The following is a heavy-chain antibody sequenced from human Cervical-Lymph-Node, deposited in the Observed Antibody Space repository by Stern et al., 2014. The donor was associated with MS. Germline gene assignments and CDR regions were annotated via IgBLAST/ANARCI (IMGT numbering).Heavy chain of an antibody. V-gene: IGHV1-69*08. Sequence: QVQLVQSGAEVKKPGSSVKVSCKASGGTFSSYTISWVRQAPGQGLEWMGRIIPILGIANYAQKFQGRVTITADKSTSTAYMELSSLRSEDTAVYYCARDLGYCSGGSCPTHAQHWGQGTLVTVSS. D-gene: IGHD2-15*01. CDR2: IIPILGIA. J-gene: IGHJ1*01. CDR1: GGTFSSYT. CDR3: ARDLGYCSGGSCPTHAQH.